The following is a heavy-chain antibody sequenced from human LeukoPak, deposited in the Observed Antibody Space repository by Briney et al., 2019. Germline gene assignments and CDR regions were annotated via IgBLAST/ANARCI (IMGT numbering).Heavy chain of an antibody. CDR3: ASSYDYVWGSYRWGSPFDY. Sequence: PGGSLRLSCAASGFTFSSYSMNWVRQAPGKGLEWVSSISSSSSYIYYADSVKGRFTISRDNAKNSLYLQMNSLRAEDTAVYYCASSYDYVWGSYRWGSPFDYWGQGTLVTVSS. J-gene: IGHJ4*02. D-gene: IGHD3-16*02. V-gene: IGHV3-21*01. CDR2: ISSSSSYI. CDR1: GFTFSSYS.